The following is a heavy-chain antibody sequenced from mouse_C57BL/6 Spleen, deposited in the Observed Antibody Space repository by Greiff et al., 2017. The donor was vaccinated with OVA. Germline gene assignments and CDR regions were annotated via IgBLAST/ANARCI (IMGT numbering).Heavy chain of an antibody. J-gene: IGHJ1*03. CDR1: GFTFSSYG. V-gene: IGHV5-6*02. CDR2: ISSGGSYT. D-gene: IGHD1-1*01. Sequence: EVKVVESGGDLVKPGGSLKLSCAASGFTFSSYGMSWVRQTPDKRLEWVATISSGGSYTYYPDSVKGRFTISRDNAKNTLYLQMSSLKSEDTAMYYCARRDYGSSYAWYFDVWGTGTTVTVSS. CDR3: ARRDYGSSYAWYFDV.